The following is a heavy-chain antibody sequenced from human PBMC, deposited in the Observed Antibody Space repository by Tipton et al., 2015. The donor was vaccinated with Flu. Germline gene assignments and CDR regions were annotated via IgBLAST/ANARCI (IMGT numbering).Heavy chain of an antibody. D-gene: IGHD3-10*01. CDR1: GGSLSSYY. CDR3: ARGSGSGTFMIFDF. Sequence: LRLSCTVSGGSLSSYYWSWIRQPAGKGLEWIGRIYTSGGTKFSPSLRGRLTMSVDASKKEFSLKLSSVTAADTAVYHCARGSGSGTFMIFDFWGQGTLVTVSS. V-gene: IGHV4-4*07. CDR2: IYTSGGT. J-gene: IGHJ4*02.